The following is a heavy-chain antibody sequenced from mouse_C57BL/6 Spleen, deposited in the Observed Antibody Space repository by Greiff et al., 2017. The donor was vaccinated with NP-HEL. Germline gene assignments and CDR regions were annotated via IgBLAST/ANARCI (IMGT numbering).Heavy chain of an antibody. V-gene: IGHV3-6*01. J-gene: IGHJ4*01. CDR3: ARFMLGFYAMDY. CDR2: ISYDGSN. CDR1: GYSITSGYY. D-gene: IGHD1-2*01. Sequence: EVKLVESGPGLVKPSQSLSLTCSVTGYSITSGYYWNWIRQFPGNKLEWMGYISYDGSNNYNPSLKNRISITRDTSKNQFFLKLNSVTTEDTATYYCARFMLGFYAMDYWGQGTSVTVSS.